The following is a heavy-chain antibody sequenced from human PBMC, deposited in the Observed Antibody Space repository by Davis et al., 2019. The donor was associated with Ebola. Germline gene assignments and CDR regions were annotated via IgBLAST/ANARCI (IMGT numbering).Heavy chain of an antibody. V-gene: IGHV3-23*01. Sequence: PGWSLRLSCAASGFTFSSYAMSWVRQAPGKGLEWVSAISGSGGSTYYADSVKGRFTISRDNSKNTLYLQMNSLRAEDTAVYYCARVNSGFGHWFDPWGQGTLVTVSS. D-gene: IGHD5-12*01. CDR2: ISGSGGST. CDR3: ARVNSGFGHWFDP. CDR1: GFTFSSYA. J-gene: IGHJ5*02.